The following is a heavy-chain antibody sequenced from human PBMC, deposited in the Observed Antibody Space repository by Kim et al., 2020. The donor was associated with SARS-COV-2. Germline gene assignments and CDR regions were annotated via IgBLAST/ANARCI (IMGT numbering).Heavy chain of an antibody. V-gene: IGHV3-23*01. Sequence: VKGRFTISRDNAKNTRNLQMNSRRAEDTAVYYCANPDYDRSGGAFDYWGQGTLVTVSS. D-gene: IGHD3-22*01. CDR3: ANPDYDRSGGAFDY. J-gene: IGHJ4*02.